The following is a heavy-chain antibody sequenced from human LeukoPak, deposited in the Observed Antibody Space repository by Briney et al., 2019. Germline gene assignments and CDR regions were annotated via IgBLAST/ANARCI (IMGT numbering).Heavy chain of an antibody. D-gene: IGHD5-12*01. V-gene: IGHV4-30-2*01. Sequence: PSETLSLTCAVSGGSISSGGYSWSWIRQPPGKGLEWIGYIYHSGSTYYNPSLKSRVTISVDRSKNQFSLKLSSVTAADTAVYCCASLSLYSGYDFDYWGQGTLVTVSS. CDR3: ASLSLYSGYDFDY. J-gene: IGHJ4*02. CDR2: IYHSGST. CDR1: GGSISSGGYS.